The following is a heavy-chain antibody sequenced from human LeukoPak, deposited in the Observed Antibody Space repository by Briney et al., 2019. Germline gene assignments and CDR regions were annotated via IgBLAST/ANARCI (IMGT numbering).Heavy chain of an antibody. Sequence: GASVKVSCKASGYTFTSYGISWVRQAPGQGLEWMGWISAYNGNTNYAQKLQGRVTMTTDTSTSTAYMELRSLRSDDTAVYYCARATPYYYDSSGYYWIDPWGQGTLVTVSS. CDR2: ISAYNGNT. V-gene: IGHV1-18*01. CDR1: GYTFTSYG. CDR3: ARATPYYYDSSGYYWIDP. J-gene: IGHJ5*02. D-gene: IGHD3-22*01.